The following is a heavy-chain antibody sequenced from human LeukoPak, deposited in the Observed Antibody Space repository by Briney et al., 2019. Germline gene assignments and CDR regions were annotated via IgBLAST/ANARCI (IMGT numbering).Heavy chain of an antibody. CDR3: ARQHTRGYSYGYADY. J-gene: IGHJ4*02. D-gene: IGHD5-18*01. CDR1: GYNFTSYW. CDR2: IYPGDSDT. Sequence: GESLKISCKGSGYNFTSYWIGWVRQMPGKGLEWMGLIYPGDSDTRYSPSFQGQVTISVDKSIRTAYLQWSSLKASDSAMYYCARQHTRGYSYGYADYWGQGTLVTVSS. V-gene: IGHV5-51*01.